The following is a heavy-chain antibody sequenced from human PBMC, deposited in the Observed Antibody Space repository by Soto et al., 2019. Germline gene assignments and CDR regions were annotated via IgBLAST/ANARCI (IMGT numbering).Heavy chain of an antibody. Sequence: EVQLVESGGGLVQPGGSLRLSCAASGFIFSSYCMHWVRQAPGKGLVWVSRLHSDVSTTSYADSVKGRFTISRDNAKNTLYLQMNSLRAEDTAVYYCARELPTAIRGGHYYSYGMDVWGQGTSVTVSS. CDR1: GFIFSSYC. CDR3: ARELPTAIRGGHYYSYGMDV. J-gene: IGHJ6*02. V-gene: IGHV3-74*01. CDR2: LHSDVSTT. D-gene: IGHD2-2*02.